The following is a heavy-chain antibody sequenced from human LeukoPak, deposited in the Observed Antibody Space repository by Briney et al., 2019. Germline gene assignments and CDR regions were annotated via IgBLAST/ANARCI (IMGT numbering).Heavy chain of an antibody. CDR2: INPNSGGT. CDR3: TRDPGDTAMAKYYFDY. CDR1: VYTFTVYY. V-gene: IGHV1-2*02. J-gene: IGHJ4*02. D-gene: IGHD5-18*01. Sequence: GASVNVSCKASVYTFTVYYLHWVRQAPGQGREGMGWINPNSGGTSYAQKFQDRVTMTRDTSTSTAYMELSRLRSDDTAVYYCTRDPGDTAMAKYYFDYWGQGTRVTVSS.